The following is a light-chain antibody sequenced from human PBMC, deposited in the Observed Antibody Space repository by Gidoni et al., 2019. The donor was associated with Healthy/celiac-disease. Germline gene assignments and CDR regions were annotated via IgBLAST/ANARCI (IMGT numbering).Light chain of an antibody. CDR2: DVS. Sequence: QSALTQPASVSGSPGQSITISCTGTSSDVGGYNYVSWYPQQPGKAPKLMIYDVSNRPSGVSNRFSGSKSGNTASLTISGLQAEDEADYYCSSYTSSSTPGVVFGGGTKLTVL. V-gene: IGLV2-14*03. J-gene: IGLJ2*01. CDR1: SSDVGGYNY. CDR3: SSYTSSSTPGVV.